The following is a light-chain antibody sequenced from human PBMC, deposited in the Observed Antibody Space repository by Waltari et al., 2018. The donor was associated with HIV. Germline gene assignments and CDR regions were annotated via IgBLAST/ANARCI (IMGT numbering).Light chain of an antibody. CDR2: DAS. CDR3: QQYDNLPRGT. J-gene: IGKJ2*01. Sequence: DIQMPQSPSSLSASVGDRVTITCQASQDISNYLNWYQQKPGKAPKLLIYDASNLETGVPSRFSGSGSGTDFTFTISSLQPEDIATYYCQQYDNLPRGTFGQGTKLEIK. CDR1: QDISNY. V-gene: IGKV1-33*01.